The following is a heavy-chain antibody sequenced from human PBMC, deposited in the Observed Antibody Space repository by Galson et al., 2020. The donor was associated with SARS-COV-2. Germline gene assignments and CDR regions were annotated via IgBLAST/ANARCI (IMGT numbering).Heavy chain of an antibody. CDR1: GYTLTEFS. V-gene: IGHV1-24*01. J-gene: IGHJ6*03. D-gene: IGHD2-2*02. Sequence: ASVQVSCKVSGYTLTEFSMLRVRQAPAHGLVWMGGFDPEDGETIYAQKFQGRVTMTEDTSTDTAYMELSSLRAEDTAVYYCATGPAAIQVYYYYYYMDVGGKGTTVTVSS. CDR2: FDPEDGET. CDR3: ATGPAAIQVYYYYYYMDV.